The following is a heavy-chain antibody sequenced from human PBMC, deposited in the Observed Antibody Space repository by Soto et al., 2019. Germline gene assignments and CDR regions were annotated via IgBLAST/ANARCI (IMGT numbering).Heavy chain of an antibody. D-gene: IGHD5-18*01. J-gene: IGHJ6*02. V-gene: IGHV4-59*01. CDR3: ARISSVDPYGYVNGGLEV. CDR2: FYHSGNS. Sequence: SETLSLTCSVSGGSIRSYYWSWIRQSPEKGLEWIGYFYHSGNSNYNPSLKSRVTISVDTSKNQLSLSLRSVTAADTAVYFCARISSVDPYGYVNGGLEVWGQGTTVTSP. CDR1: GGSIRSYY.